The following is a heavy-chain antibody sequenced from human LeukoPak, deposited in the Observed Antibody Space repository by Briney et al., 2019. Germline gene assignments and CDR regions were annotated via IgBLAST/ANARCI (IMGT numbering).Heavy chain of an antibody. CDR1: GFTFSSYS. V-gene: IGHV3-21*05. Sequence: GGSLRLSCAASGFTFSSYSMNWVRQAPGKGLEWVSYISSSSSYIYYADSVKGRFTISRDNAKNSLYLQMNSLRAEDTAVYYCARVFSSGRAPLDYWGQGTLVTVSS. CDR2: ISSSSSYI. CDR3: ARVFSSGRAPLDY. D-gene: IGHD6-19*01. J-gene: IGHJ4*02.